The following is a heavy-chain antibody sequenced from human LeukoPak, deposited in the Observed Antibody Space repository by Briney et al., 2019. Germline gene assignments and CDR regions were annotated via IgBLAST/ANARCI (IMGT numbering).Heavy chain of an antibody. Sequence: PGGSLRLSCAASGFTFSSYAMSWVRRAPGKGLEWVSAISGSGGSKDYADSVKGRFTISRDNSKNSLHLQMNSLRAEDTDVYYCASRYCSSSSCLNLGPIDYWGQGTLVTVSS. J-gene: IGHJ4*02. CDR3: ASRYCSSSSCLNLGPIDY. D-gene: IGHD2-2*01. CDR1: GFTFSSYA. V-gene: IGHV3-23*01. CDR2: ISGSGGSK.